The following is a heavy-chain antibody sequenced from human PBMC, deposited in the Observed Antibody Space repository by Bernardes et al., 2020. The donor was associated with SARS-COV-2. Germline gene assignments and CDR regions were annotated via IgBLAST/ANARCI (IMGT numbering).Heavy chain of an antibody. Sequence: TLSLTCTVSGGSISSGGYYWSWIRQHPGKGLEWIGYIYYSGSTYYNPSLKSRVTISVDTSKNQFSLKLSSVTAADTAVYYCASRGTTVVTPDAFDIWGQGTMVTVSS. D-gene: IGHD4-17*01. CDR1: GGSISSGGYY. J-gene: IGHJ3*02. V-gene: IGHV4-31*03. CDR3: ASRGTTVVTPDAFDI. CDR2: IYYSGST.